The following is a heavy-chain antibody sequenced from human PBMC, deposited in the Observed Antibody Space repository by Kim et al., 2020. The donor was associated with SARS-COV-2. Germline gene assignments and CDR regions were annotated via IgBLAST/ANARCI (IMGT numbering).Heavy chain of an antibody. Sequence: GGSLRLSCAASGFTVSSNYMSWVRQAPGKGLEWVSVIYSGGSTYYADSVKGRFTISRDNSKNTLYLQMNSLRAEDTAVYYCARDFLRSPLDPTGGMDVWGQGTTVTVSS. J-gene: IGHJ6*02. CDR2: IYSGGST. CDR3: ARDFLRSPLDPTGGMDV. V-gene: IGHV3-53*01. CDR1: GFTVSSNY.